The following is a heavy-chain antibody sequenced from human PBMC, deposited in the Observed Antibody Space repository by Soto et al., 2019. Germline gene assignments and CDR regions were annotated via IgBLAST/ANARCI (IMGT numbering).Heavy chain of an antibody. V-gene: IGHV1-69*01. J-gene: IGHJ3*02. D-gene: IGHD3-22*01. Sequence: VKVSCKASGGTFSSYAISWVRQAPGQGLEWMGGIIPIFGTANYAQKFQGRVTITADESTSTAYMELSSLRSEDTAVYYCASMGGGYYDSSGYYYDGLDIWGQGTMVTVSS. CDR2: IIPIFGTA. CDR1: GGTFSSYA. CDR3: ASMGGGYYDSSGYYYDGLDI.